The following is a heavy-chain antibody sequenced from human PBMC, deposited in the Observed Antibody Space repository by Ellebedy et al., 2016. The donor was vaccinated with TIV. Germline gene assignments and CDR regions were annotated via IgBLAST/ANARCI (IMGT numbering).Heavy chain of an antibody. CDR2: ISSSSSAI. Sequence: GESLKISCEASGFAFSSYNMNWVRQAPGKGLEWVSYISSSSSAIYYADSVEGRFTISRENAKNSLYLQMNSLRDEDTAVYYCARGSTIFGVVFHDYWGQGTLVTVSS. CDR1: GFAFSSYN. D-gene: IGHD3-3*01. J-gene: IGHJ4*02. V-gene: IGHV3-48*02. CDR3: ARGSTIFGVVFHDY.